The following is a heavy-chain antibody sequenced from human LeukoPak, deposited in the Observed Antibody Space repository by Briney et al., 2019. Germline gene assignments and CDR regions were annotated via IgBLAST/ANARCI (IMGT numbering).Heavy chain of an antibody. CDR3: ARAVTMVPGVIMDYYYGMDV. V-gene: IGHV1-69*06. D-gene: IGHD3-10*01. CDR1: GGTFSSYA. J-gene: IGHJ6*04. Sequence: GSSVKVSCKASGGTFSSYAISWVRQAPGQGLEWMGGIIPIFGTANYAQKFQGRVTITADKSTSTAYMELSSLRSEDTAVYYCARAVTMVPGVIMDYYYGMDVWGKGTTVTVSS. CDR2: IIPIFGTA.